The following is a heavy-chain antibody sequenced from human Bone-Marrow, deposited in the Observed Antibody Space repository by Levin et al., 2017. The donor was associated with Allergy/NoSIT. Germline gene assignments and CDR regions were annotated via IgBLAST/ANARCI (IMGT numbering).Heavy chain of an antibody. D-gene: IGHD6-19*01. V-gene: IGHV3-23*01. CDR3: AREQGARGWYTVDF. CDR2: IRPSSERT. J-gene: IGHJ4*02. CDR1: GFTFVNHA. Sequence: GESLKISCAASGFTFVNHAMTWVRHAPGKGLEWVSTIRPSSERTYFADSVKGRFTVSRDDFMNMMYLQMNSLRADDAAVYYCAREQGARGWYTVDFWGQGALVTVSS.